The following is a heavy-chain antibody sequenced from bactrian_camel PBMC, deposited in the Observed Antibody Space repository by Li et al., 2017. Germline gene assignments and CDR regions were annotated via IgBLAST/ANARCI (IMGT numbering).Heavy chain of an antibody. V-gene: IGHV3S53*01. CDR1: EFPYNTYC. CDR3: AAEVPGVGANYCYIRWREADFGY. J-gene: IGHJ6*01. Sequence: QVQLVESGGGSVEAGGSLRLSCTASEFPYNTYCMGWFRQAPGKEREGLAVIDSDGSTHYADSVKDRFIISQDNTKKTLFLQMVDLKPEDTSIYYCAAEVPGVGANYCYIRWREADFGYWGQGTQVTVS. D-gene: IGHD2*01. CDR2: IDSDGST.